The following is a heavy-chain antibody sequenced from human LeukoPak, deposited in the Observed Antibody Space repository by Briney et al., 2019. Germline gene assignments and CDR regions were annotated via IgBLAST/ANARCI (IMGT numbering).Heavy chain of an antibody. CDR2: TYPGDSDT. V-gene: IGHV5-51*01. Sequence: GESLKISCKGSGYSFTSYWIGWVRQMPGKGLEWMGITYPGDSDTRYSPSFQGQVTISADKSISTAYLQWSSLKASDTAMYYCARLPIIVGATMGYYYYYMDVWGKGTTVTVSS. D-gene: IGHD1-26*01. CDR1: GYSFTSYW. J-gene: IGHJ6*03. CDR3: ARLPIIVGATMGYYYYYMDV.